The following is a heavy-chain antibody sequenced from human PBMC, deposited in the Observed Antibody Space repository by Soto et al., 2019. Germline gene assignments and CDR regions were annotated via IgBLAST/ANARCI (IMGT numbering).Heavy chain of an antibody. Sequence: ASVKISFKASGYTFTSYGISWVRQAPGQGLEWMGWISAYNGNTNTYHKKRFQGRFTMTSDSASNTAYMELRSLTPDDTAVYYCARGGQKNVYTSIGPWGQGTLVTVSS. J-gene: IGHJ5*02. V-gene: IGHV1-18*04. CDR3: ARGGQKNVYTSIGP. D-gene: IGHD1-1*01. CDR2: ISAYNGNTNT. CDR1: GYTFTSYG.